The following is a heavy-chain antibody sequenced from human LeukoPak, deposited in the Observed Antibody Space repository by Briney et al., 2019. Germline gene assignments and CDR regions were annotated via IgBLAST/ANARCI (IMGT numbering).Heavy chain of an antibody. CDR2: INHSGST. J-gene: IGHJ4*02. V-gene: IGHV4-34*01. CDR3: AFNCGVAAAGLDY. D-gene: IGHD6-13*01. Sequence: SETLSLTCAVYGGSFSGYYWSWIRQPPGKGLEWIGEINHSGSTNYNPSLKSRVTISVDMSKNQFSLKLSSVTAADTAVYYCAFNCGVAAAGLDYWGQGTLVTVSS. CDR1: GGSFSGYY.